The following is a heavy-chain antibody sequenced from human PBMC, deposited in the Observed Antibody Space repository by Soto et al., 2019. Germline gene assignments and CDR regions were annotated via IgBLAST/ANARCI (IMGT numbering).Heavy chain of an antibody. CDR3: AGGHVGISYYAYIYGSYRYPYRDWFDP. D-gene: IGHD3-16*02. Sequence: ASVKVSCKASGYTFTSYDINWVRQAAGQGLEWIGRMNPNSGNTGDAQKFQGRVTMTRNTSISTAYMKLNSLRTNETDEYYYAGGHVGISYYAYIYGSYRYPYRDWFDPWGQGTLVTVSS. V-gene: IGHV1-8*01. J-gene: IGHJ5*02. CDR1: GYTFTSYD. CDR2: MNPNSGNT.